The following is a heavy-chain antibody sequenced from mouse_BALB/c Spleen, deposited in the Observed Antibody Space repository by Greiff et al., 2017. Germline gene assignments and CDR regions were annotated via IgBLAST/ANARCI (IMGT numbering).Heavy chain of an antibody. Sequence: EVHLVESGGGLVQPGGSLKLSCAASGFTFSSYTMSWVRQTPEKRLEWVAYISNGGGSTYYPDTVKGRFTISRDNAKNTLYLQMSSLKSEDTAMYYCARQTMGFAYWGQGTLVTVSA. V-gene: IGHV5-12-2*01. CDR2: ISNGGGST. J-gene: IGHJ3*01. CDR1: GFTFSSYT. CDR3: ARQTMGFAY. D-gene: IGHD1-1*02.